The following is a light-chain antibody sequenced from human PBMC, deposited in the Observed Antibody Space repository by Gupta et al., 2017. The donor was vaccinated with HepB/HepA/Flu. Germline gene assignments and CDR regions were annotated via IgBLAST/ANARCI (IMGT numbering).Light chain of an antibody. J-gene: IGLJ3*02. CDR2: SNN. Sequence: QSVLTQPPSASAPPGQRVTISCSGSTSNIGSNFVSWYQQVPGSAPKLLIYSNNQRPSGAPDRFPGSKSGTPASLAISGLQSDDEADYYCAAWDDSLSGPNWVFGGGTKVTV. CDR3: AAWDDSLSGPNWV. V-gene: IGLV1-44*01. CDR1: TSNIGSNF.